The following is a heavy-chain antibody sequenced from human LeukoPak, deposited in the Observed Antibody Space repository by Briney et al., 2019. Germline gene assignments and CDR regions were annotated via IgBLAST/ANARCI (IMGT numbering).Heavy chain of an antibody. V-gene: IGHV3-30*02. Sequence: PGGSLRLFCTASGFTFSGYGMYWVRQAPGKGLEWVASIRYDGSNTYYADSVKGRFTISRDNSKNTLYLQMNSLRAEDTAVYCCAKDASGGSCYFDFWGQGTLVTVSS. D-gene: IGHD2-15*01. CDR1: GFTFSGYG. CDR2: IRYDGSNT. CDR3: AKDASGGSCYFDF. J-gene: IGHJ4*02.